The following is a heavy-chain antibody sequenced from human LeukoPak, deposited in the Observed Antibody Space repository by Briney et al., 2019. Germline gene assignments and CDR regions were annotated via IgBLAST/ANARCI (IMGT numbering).Heavy chain of an antibody. CDR2: ISAYNGNT. CDR3: ARALYDYVWGSYRYPDY. D-gene: IGHD3-16*02. J-gene: IGHJ4*02. Sequence: ASVKVSCKASGYTFTSYGISWVRQATGQGLEWMGWISAYNGNTNYAQKLQGRVTMTTDTSTSTAYMELRSLRSDDTAVYYCARALYDYVWGSYRYPDYWGQGTLVTVSS. CDR1: GYTFTSYG. V-gene: IGHV1-18*01.